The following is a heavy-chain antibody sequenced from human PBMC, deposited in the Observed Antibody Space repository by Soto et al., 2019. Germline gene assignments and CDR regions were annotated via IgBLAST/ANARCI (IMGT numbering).Heavy chain of an antibody. D-gene: IGHD3-22*01. J-gene: IGHJ6*02. V-gene: IGHV1-46*03. Sequence: QVQLVQSGAEVKKPGASVKVSCKASGYTFTSYYMHWVRQAPGQGLEWMGIINPSGGSTSYAQKFQGRVTMTRDTSTSTVYMELSSLRSEDTAVYYFARVSDYYDSSGPMDVWGQGTTVTVSS. CDR2: INPSGGST. CDR1: GYTFTSYY. CDR3: ARVSDYYDSSGPMDV.